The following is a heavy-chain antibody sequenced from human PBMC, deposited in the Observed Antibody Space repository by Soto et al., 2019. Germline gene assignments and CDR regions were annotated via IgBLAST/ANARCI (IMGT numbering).Heavy chain of an antibody. J-gene: IGHJ4*02. Sequence: SETLSLTCTVSGGSISSRGYYWSWIRQHPGKGLEWIGYIYNSGSTNYNPPLKSRVTISLDTSKNQFSLRLSSVTAADTAVYYCARAGFAPDAIFDYWGQGTLVTVSS. CDR3: ARAGFAPDAIFDY. D-gene: IGHD2-2*01. CDR1: GGSISSRGYY. CDR2: IYNSGST. V-gene: IGHV4-31*03.